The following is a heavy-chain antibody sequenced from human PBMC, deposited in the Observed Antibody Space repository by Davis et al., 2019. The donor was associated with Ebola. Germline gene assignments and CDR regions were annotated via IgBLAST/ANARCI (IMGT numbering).Heavy chain of an antibody. D-gene: IGHD1-7*01. CDR3: ARLRTQYYYYYGMDV. CDR2: IYPGDSDT. V-gene: IGHV5-51*01. J-gene: IGHJ6*02. Sequence: GESLKISCKGSGYSFTSYWIGWVRQMPGKGLEWRGIIYPGDSDTRYSPSFQGQVIISADKSISTAYLQWSSLKASDTAMYYCARLRTQYYYYYGMDVWGQGTTVTVSS. CDR1: GYSFTSYW.